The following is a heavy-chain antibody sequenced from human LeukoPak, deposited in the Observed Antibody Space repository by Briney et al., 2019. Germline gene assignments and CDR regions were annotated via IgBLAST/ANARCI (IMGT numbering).Heavy chain of an antibody. V-gene: IGHV1-2*02. Sequence: ASVKVSCKAFGYTFTSNYMHWVRQAPGQGPEWMGVISPSGGSTTYAQKFQGRVTMTRDTSISTAYMELSRLRSDDTAVYYCARALPHKRYYYDSSGYSDIWGQGTMVTVSS. D-gene: IGHD3-22*01. CDR1: GYTFTSNY. J-gene: IGHJ3*02. CDR3: ARALPHKRYYYDSSGYSDI. CDR2: ISPSGGST.